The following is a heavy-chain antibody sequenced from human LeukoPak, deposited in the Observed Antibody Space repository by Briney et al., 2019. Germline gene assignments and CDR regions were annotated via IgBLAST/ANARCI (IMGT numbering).Heavy chain of an antibody. CDR1: GGSISSGGYY. J-gene: IGHJ3*02. CDR2: IYYSGST. CDR3: AREYPGYSYDDAFDI. D-gene: IGHD5-18*01. V-gene: IGHV4-31*03. Sequence: SETLSLTCTVSGGSISSGGYYWSRIRQHPGKGLEWIGYIYYSGSTYYNPSLKSRVTISVDTSKNQFSLKLSSVTAADTAVYYCAREYPGYSYDDAFDIWGQGTMVTVSS.